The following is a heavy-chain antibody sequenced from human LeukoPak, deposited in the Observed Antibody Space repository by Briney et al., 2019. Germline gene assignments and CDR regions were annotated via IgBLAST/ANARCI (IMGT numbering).Heavy chain of an antibody. CDR1: GGSISSYY. D-gene: IGHD5-12*01. V-gene: IGHV4-4*07. CDR3: ARNGVVATYHYFDY. J-gene: IGHJ4*02. CDR2: IYTSGST. Sequence: SETLSLTCTVSGGSISSYYWSWIRQPAGKGLEWIGRIYTSGSTNYNPSLKSRVTISVDTSKNQFSLKLSSVTAADTAVYYCARNGVVATYHYFDYWGQGTLVTVSS.